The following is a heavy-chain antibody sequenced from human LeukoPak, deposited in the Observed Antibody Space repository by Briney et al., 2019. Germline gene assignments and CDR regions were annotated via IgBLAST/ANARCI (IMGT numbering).Heavy chain of an antibody. CDR3: ARDGFYCSGGSCYNWFDP. CDR1: GGTFSSYA. Sequence: SVKVSCKASGGTFSSYAVSWVRQAPGQGLEWMGGIIPILGTANYAQKFQGRVTITADESTSTAYMELSSLRSEDTAVYYCARDGFYCSGGSCYNWFDPWGQGTLVTVSS. J-gene: IGHJ5*02. V-gene: IGHV1-69*13. CDR2: IIPILGTA. D-gene: IGHD2-15*01.